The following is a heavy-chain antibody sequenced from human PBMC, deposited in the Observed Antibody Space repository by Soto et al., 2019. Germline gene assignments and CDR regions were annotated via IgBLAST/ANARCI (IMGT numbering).Heavy chain of an antibody. V-gene: IGHV6-1*01. D-gene: IGHD3-10*01. CDR2: TYYKSKWNN. CDR1: GDSVSSNSAG. Sequence: LSLTCVISGDSVSSNSAGWNWIRQSPSRGLEWLGRTYYKSKWNNDYALSVKSRITINPDTSKNQFSLHLHSVTPEDTAVYYCTGITWFRGMDVWGQGTPVTVSS. CDR3: TGITWFRGMDV. J-gene: IGHJ6*02.